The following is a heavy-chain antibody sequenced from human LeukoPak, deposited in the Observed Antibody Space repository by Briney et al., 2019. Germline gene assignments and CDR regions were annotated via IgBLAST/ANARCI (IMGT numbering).Heavy chain of an antibody. CDR1: GGSITISSYY. Sequence: PSETLSLTCTVSGGSITISSYYWGWIRQPPGKGLEWIGSIYHSGSTYYNPSLKSRVTISVDTSKNQFSLKLSSVTAADTAVYYCARDHDYYYYMDVWGKGTTVTVSS. V-gene: IGHV4-39*07. CDR2: IYHSGST. CDR3: ARDHDYYYYMDV. J-gene: IGHJ6*03.